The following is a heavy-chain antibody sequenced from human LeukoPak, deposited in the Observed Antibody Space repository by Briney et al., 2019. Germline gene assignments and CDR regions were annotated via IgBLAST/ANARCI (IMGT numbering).Heavy chain of an antibody. CDR1: GGSISSYY. CDR2: IYYSGST. Sequence: PSETLSLTCTVSGGSISSYYWSWIRQPPGKGLEWIGYIYYSGSTNYNPSLKSRVTISVDTSKNQFSLKLSSVTAADTAVYYCARGNSGYDFGPFDYWGQGTLVTVSS. D-gene: IGHD5-12*01. V-gene: IGHV4-59*01. CDR3: ARGNSGYDFGPFDY. J-gene: IGHJ4*02.